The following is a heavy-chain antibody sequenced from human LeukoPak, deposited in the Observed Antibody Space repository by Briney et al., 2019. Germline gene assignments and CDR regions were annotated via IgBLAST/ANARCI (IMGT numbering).Heavy chain of an antibody. Sequence: PSETLSLTCAVSGGSISSGSYYGRWIRQPAGKGLEWIGRIYTIGSTNYNPSLKSRVTISVDTSKNQFSLKLSSVTAADTAVYYCARGGRPYGGNSEGIFDYWGQGTLVTVSS. J-gene: IGHJ4*02. CDR3: ARGGRPYGGNSEGIFDY. CDR1: GGSISSGSYY. D-gene: IGHD4-23*01. CDR2: IYTIGST. V-gene: IGHV4-61*02.